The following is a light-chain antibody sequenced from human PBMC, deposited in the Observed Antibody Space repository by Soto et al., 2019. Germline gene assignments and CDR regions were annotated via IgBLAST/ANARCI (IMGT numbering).Light chain of an antibody. V-gene: IGKV3-20*01. CDR2: GVS. Sequence: EILMTQSPGPLSLSPGERATLSCRASQSVSSSYLAWYQQKPGQAPRLLIYGVSSRATGIPDRFSGSGSGTDFTLTISRLEPEDFAVYYCQQYGSSLTLGPGTKVDI. CDR1: QSVSSSY. CDR3: QQYGSSLT. J-gene: IGKJ3*01.